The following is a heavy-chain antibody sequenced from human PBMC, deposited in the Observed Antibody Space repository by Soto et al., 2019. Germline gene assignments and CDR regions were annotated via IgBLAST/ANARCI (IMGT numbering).Heavy chain of an antibody. CDR1: GFRFRSFA. CDR2: TSGSGSST. J-gene: IGHJ4*02. CDR3: AKDKGLAAASFDH. V-gene: IGHV3-23*01. D-gene: IGHD6-13*01. Sequence: PGGALRLSSAAVGFRFRSFAMAWVRPAPGKGPDWVSATSGSGSSTYYADPVKGRFTISRDNSKNTLHPQMNSLRAEDTAAYYCAKDKGLAAASFDHWGQGTLVTVSS.